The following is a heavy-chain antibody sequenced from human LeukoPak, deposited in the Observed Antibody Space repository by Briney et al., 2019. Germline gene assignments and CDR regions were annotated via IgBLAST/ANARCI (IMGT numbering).Heavy chain of an antibody. CDR3: AISGLGFGEFRGLDY. V-gene: IGHV3-23*01. D-gene: IGHD3-10*01. CDR1: GFTFRSYA. CDR2: IFSSGPT. J-gene: IGHJ4*02. Sequence: GGSLRLSCAASGFTFRSYAMNWVRQAPGKGLEWVSVIFSSGPTYYADSVKGRFTISRDTSKNALYLQMNSLRAEDTAVYYCAISGLGFGEFRGLDYWGQGTLVTVSS.